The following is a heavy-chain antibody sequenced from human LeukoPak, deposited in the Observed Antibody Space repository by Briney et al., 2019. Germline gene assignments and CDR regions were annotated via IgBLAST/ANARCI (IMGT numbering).Heavy chain of an antibody. D-gene: IGHD1-7*01. CDR3: AKGGNYAPLDY. J-gene: IGHJ4*02. Sequence: PGGSLRLSCAASGFTFSNSAMTWVRRAPGKGLEWVSAISTSGSDTIYTDSVKDRFTISRDNSKNTLYLQMNSLRAEDTAVYYCAKGGNYAPLDYWGQGTLVTVSS. CDR2: ISTSGSDT. V-gene: IGHV3-23*01. CDR1: GFTFSNSA.